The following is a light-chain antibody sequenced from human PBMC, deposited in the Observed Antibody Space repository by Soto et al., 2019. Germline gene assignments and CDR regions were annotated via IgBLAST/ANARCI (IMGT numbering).Light chain of an antibody. Sequence: DSQMTQSPSSLSASVGDRVTITCRASQSISSYLNWYQQKPGKAPKLLIYAASSLQSGVPSRFSGSGSGTVFTLTISSLQPEDFATYYCQQSSEATWTFGQGTKV. V-gene: IGKV1-39*01. CDR2: AAS. CDR1: QSISSY. J-gene: IGKJ1*01. CDR3: QQSSEATWT.